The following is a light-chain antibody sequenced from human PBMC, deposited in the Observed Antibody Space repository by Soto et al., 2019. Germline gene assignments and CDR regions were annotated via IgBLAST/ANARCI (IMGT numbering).Light chain of an antibody. Sequence: DIQMSQSPSSLSASVGGRVTITCRASQSISTYLNWYQQTPGKAPALLISSASTLQSGVPSRFSGSGSGTDFTLTISSLQPEDFATYYCQQSNSIPFTFGQGTRLEIK. V-gene: IGKV1-39*01. CDR2: SAS. CDR1: QSISTY. J-gene: IGKJ2*01. CDR3: QQSNSIPFT.